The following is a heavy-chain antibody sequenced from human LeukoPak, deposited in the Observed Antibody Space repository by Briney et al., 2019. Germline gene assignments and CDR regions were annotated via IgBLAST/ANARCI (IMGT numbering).Heavy chain of an antibody. CDR1: GYTFTSYD. CDR2: MNPNSGNT. V-gene: IGHV1-8*03. Sequence: ASVKVSCKASGYTFTSYDINWVRQATGQGLEWMGWMNPNSGNTGYAQKFQGRVTITRNTSISTAYMELSSLRSEDTAVYYCARSSSWFLFDYWGQGTLVTVSS. J-gene: IGHJ4*02. CDR3: ARSSSWFLFDY. D-gene: IGHD6-13*01.